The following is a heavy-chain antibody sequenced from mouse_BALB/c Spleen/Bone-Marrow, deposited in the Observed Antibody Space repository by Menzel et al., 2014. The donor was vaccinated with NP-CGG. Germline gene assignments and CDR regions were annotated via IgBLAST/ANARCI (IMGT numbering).Heavy chain of an antibody. V-gene: IGHV2-9*02. D-gene: IGHD1-1*01. J-gene: IGHJ4*01. CDR1: GFSLISYG. CDR3: AREGRGYYGSSGAAMDY. Sequence: VQLQQSGPGLVSPSQSLSISCTVSGFSLISYGVHWVRQPPGQGLEWLGAIWAGGSTYYNSALMSRLTISKDNSKSQVFLKMNSLQTDDTAMYYCAREGRGYYGSSGAAMDYWGQGTKVTVSS. CDR2: IWAGGST.